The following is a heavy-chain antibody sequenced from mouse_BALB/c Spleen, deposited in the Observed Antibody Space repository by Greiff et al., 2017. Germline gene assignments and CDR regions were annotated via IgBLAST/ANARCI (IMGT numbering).Heavy chain of an antibody. CDR3: AGKDYGAYFDV. J-gene: IGHJ1*01. D-gene: IGHD1-2*01. CDR1: GYAFTNYL. Sequence: QVQLQQSGAELVRPGTSVKVSCKASGYAFTNYLIEWVKQRPGQGLEWIGVINPGSGGTNYNEKFKGKATLTADKSSSTAYMQLSSLTSDDSAVYFCAGKDYGAYFDVWGAGTSVTVSS. V-gene: IGHV1-54*01. CDR2: INPGSGGT.